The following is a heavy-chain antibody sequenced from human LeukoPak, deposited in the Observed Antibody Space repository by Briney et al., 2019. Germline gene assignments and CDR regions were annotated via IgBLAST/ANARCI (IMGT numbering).Heavy chain of an antibody. Sequence: SQTLSLTCTVSGGSISSGSYYWSWIRQPAGKGLEWIGRIYTSGSTNYNPSLKSRVTISVNTSKNQFSLKLSSVTAADTAVYYCARFGRYCSSTSCLYAFDIWGQGTMVTVSS. CDR1: GGSISSGSYY. CDR3: ARFGRYCSSTSCLYAFDI. J-gene: IGHJ3*02. V-gene: IGHV4-61*02. CDR2: IYTSGST. D-gene: IGHD2-2*01.